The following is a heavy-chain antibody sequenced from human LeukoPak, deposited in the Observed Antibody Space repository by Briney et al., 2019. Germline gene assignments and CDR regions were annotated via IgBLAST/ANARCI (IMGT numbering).Heavy chain of an antibody. V-gene: IGHV4-38-2*01. CDR2: VYHSGT. CDR1: GYSISSGYD. CDR3: ARQRSTNCFDP. J-gene: IGHJ5*02. D-gene: IGHD5/OR15-5a*01. Sequence: KPSETLSLTCAVSGYSISSGYDWGWIRQPPGKGLEWIGSVYHSGTYYNPSLKSRVTISVDMSKNHFSLRLSSVTAADTAAYYCARQRSTNCFDPWGQGTLVTVSS.